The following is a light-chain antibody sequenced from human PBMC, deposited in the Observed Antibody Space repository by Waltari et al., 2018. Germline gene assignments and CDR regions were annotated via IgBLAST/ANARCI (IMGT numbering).Light chain of an antibody. J-gene: IGKJ4*01. Sequence: IQLTQSPSSLSASVGDRVTLTCRASQGISSYLAWYQQKPGKAPKLLIYAASTLQSGVPSRFSGSGSGTDFTLTISSLQPEDFATYYCQQLNGYPLTFGGGTKVEI. V-gene: IGKV1-9*01. CDR3: QQLNGYPLT. CDR2: AAS. CDR1: QGISSY.